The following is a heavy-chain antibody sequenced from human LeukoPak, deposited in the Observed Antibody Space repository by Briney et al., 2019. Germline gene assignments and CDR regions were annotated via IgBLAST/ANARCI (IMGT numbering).Heavy chain of an antibody. V-gene: IGHV1-2*02. Sequence: ASVKVSCKASGYSFTGYYIHWVRQAPGQGLEWMGWINPNSGGTNYAQKFQGRVTMTRDTSISTVYMELSRLRSDDTAVYYCARDSVGRVATFGANAFDIWGQGTMVTVSS. CDR2: INPNSGGT. CDR3: ARDSVGRVATFGANAFDI. CDR1: GYSFTGYY. D-gene: IGHD4-23*01. J-gene: IGHJ3*02.